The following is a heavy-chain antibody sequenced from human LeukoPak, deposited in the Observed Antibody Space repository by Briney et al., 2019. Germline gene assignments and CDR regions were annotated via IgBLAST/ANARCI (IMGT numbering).Heavy chain of an antibody. CDR1: GASFRNYY. CDR3: ARSGTYQYSSTSDY. CDR2: IDHSGTT. V-gene: IGHV4-34*01. Sequence: SETLSLTCAVYGASFRNYYWSWIRQTPGKGLEGIGEIDHSGTTNYNPSLKSRVTISLDTSKNQFSLKVTSVTAADTAVYYCARSGTYQYSSTSDYWGQGTLVTVSS. J-gene: IGHJ4*02. D-gene: IGHD6-13*01.